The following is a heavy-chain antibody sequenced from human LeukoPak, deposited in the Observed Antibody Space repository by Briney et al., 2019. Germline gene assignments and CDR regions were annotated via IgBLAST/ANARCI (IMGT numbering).Heavy chain of an antibody. J-gene: IGHJ5*02. V-gene: IGHV1-2*02. CDR3: ARDFSSDGWLDP. Sequence: ASVKVSCKASGYTFIGYYLNWVRQAPGQGLEWMGWINPRTGGTNYAQNFQGRVTMTRDTSISTAYMELGGLRSDDTAVYYCARDFSSDGWLDPWGQGTLVTVSS. CDR2: INPRTGGT. CDR1: GYTFIGYY. D-gene: IGHD6-25*01.